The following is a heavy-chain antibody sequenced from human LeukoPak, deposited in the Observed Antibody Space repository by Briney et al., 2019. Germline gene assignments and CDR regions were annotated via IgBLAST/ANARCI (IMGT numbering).Heavy chain of an antibody. Sequence: SETLSLTCAVYGGSFRGYYWSWIRQPPGKGLEWIGEINHSGSTSYNPSLKSRVTISVDTSKNQFSLKLSSVTAADTAVYYCARLALPTGTLDYWGQGTLVTVSS. CDR1: GGSFRGYY. CDR2: INHSGST. V-gene: IGHV4-34*01. J-gene: IGHJ4*02. D-gene: IGHD1-1*01. CDR3: ARLALPTGTLDY.